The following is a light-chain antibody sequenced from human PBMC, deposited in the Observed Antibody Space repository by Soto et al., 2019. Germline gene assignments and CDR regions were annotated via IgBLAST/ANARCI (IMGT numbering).Light chain of an antibody. CDR1: QGVSSY. CDR3: QQCDSSPRT. Sequence: EIVLTQSPGTLSLSPGERATLSCRASQGVSSYLAWLQQKPGQAPRVLIYGASTRATGIPDRFSGSGSGTDFTLSISRLEPEDFAVYYCQQCDSSPRTFGQGTKVEIK. J-gene: IGKJ1*01. CDR2: GAS. V-gene: IGKV3-20*01.